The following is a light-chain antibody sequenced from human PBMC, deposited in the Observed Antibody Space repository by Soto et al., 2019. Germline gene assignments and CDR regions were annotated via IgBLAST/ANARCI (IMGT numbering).Light chain of an antibody. CDR3: QQYYSYPWT. J-gene: IGKJ1*01. CDR1: QGISSY. Sequence: AIRMTQSPSSLSASTGDRVTITCRASQGISSYLAWYQQKPGKAPKLLIYAASTLQSGVPSRFSGSGSGTDFTLTISCLQSEDFAIYCCQQYYSYPWTFGQGTKVEIK. V-gene: IGKV1-8*01. CDR2: AAS.